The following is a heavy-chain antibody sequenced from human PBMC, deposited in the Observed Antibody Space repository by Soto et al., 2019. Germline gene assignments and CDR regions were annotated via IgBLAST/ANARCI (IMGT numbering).Heavy chain of an antibody. CDR1: GGTFXSYT. Sequence: QVQLVQSGAEVKXPGSSVKVSCXASGGTFXSYTISWVRQAPGQGLEWMGRIIPMLGIANYAQKFQGRVTITADKSTSTAYMELSSLRSEDTAVYYCARSRTGYYEAGWFDPWGQGTLVTVSS. CDR3: ARSRTGYYEAGWFDP. J-gene: IGHJ5*02. D-gene: IGHD3-9*01. V-gene: IGHV1-69*02. CDR2: IIPMLGIA.